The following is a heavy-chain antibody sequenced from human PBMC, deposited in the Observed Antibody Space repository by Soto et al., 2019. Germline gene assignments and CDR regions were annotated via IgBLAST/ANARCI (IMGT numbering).Heavy chain of an antibody. CDR1: GYTFTGYY. Sequence: QVQLVQSGAEVKKPGASVKVSCKASGYTFTGYYMHWVRQAPGQGLEWMGWVNPNSGGTNYAQKFQGRVPMTRDTSISTAYMELSRLRSDDRAVYYCARVTKEWLFLAPFDYWGQGTLVTVSS. CDR2: VNPNSGGT. D-gene: IGHD3-3*01. V-gene: IGHV1-2*02. CDR3: ARVTKEWLFLAPFDY. J-gene: IGHJ4*02.